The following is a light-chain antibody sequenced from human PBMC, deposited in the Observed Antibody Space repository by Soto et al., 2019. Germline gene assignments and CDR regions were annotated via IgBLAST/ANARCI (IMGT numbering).Light chain of an antibody. J-gene: IGKJ5*01. CDR2: GAS. V-gene: IGKV3-20*01. Sequence: EIVLTQSPGTLSLSQRERATLSCRASQSVSSSYLAWYQQKPGQAPRLLIYGASSRATGIPDRFSGSGSGTDFTLTISRLEPEDFAVYYCQQYGSSPLTFGQGTRLEIK. CDR3: QQYGSSPLT. CDR1: QSVSSSY.